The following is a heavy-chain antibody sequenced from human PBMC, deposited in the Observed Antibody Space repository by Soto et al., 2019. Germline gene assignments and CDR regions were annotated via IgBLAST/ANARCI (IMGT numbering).Heavy chain of an antibody. CDR1: GFTFSSYG. J-gene: IGHJ3*02. Sequence: PGGSLRLSCAASGFTFSSYGMHWVRQAPGKGLEWVAVISYDGSNKYYADSVKGRFTISRDNSKNTLYLQMNSLRAEDTAVYYCAKGWRGITIFGVVIITGLQNDAFDIWGQGTMVTVSS. D-gene: IGHD3-3*01. V-gene: IGHV3-30*18. CDR3: AKGWRGITIFGVVIITGLQNDAFDI. CDR2: ISYDGSNK.